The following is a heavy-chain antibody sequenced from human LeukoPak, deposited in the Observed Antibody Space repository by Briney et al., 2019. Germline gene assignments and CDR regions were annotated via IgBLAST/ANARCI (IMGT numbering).Heavy chain of an antibody. V-gene: IGHV5-51*01. Sequence: GESLKISCKGSGYSFANHWIGWVRQMPGKGLEWMGIIYPSDSDTRYSPSFQGQVTISADKSISTAYLQWSSLKASDTAMYYCARTTNLGLLGFHYGMGVWGPGTTVTVSS. D-gene: IGHD2-8*01. CDR2: IYPSDSDT. CDR1: GYSFANHW. J-gene: IGHJ6*02. CDR3: ARTTNLGLLGFHYGMGV.